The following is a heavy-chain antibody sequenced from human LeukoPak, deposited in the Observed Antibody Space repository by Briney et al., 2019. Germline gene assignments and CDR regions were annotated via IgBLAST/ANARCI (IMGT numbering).Heavy chain of an antibody. CDR3: ARVGNSGYDLTYYYGMDV. CDR2: TPYDGNNK. V-gene: IGHV3-30-3*01. J-gene: IGHJ6*04. CDR1: GFSFSSFA. Sequence: PGGSLRLSCAASGFSFSSFAMHWVRQAPGKGLEWVAVTPYDGNNKYYADSVKGRFTISRDNSKNTLYLQMNSLRAEDTALYYCARVGNSGYDLTYYYGMDVWGEGTTVTVAS. D-gene: IGHD5-12*01.